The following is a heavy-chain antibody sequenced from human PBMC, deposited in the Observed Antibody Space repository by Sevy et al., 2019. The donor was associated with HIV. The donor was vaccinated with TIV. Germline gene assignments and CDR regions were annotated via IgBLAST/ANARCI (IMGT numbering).Heavy chain of an antibody. V-gene: IGHV4-4*02. J-gene: IGHJ4*02. CDR2: IHHGGRI. D-gene: IGHD6-6*01. CDR3: ARDLVSREYSNSYPRY. CDR1: GGSISSDNW. Sequence: SETRSLTCAVSGGSISSDNWWSWVRQPPGKGLEWIGEIHHGGRINYNPSLESRVTMSVGKSNNHFSLKLSSVTAADKAVYYCARDLVSREYSNSYPRYWGQGTLVTVSS.